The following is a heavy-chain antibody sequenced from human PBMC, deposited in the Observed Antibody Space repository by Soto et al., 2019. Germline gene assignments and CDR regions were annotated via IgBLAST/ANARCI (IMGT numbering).Heavy chain of an antibody. D-gene: IGHD3-10*02. Sequence: QLQLQESGPGLVKPSETLSLTCSVSGGSISSSSYFWGWIRQPPGKGLEWIGSIYYSGTTYYTPSLKSRVTISVETSKNQLSLKLTSVTAADTAVYYCARHVRKLDYYYYAMDVWGQGTTVTVSS. CDR1: GGSISSSSYF. V-gene: IGHV4-39*01. CDR2: IYYSGTT. CDR3: ARHVRKLDYYYYAMDV. J-gene: IGHJ6*02.